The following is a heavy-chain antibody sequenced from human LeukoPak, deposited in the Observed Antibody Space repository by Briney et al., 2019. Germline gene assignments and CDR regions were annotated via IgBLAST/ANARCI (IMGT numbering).Heavy chain of an antibody. CDR2: IYSRGST. CDR3: ARGRYYFDY. J-gene: IGHJ4*02. V-gene: IGHV4-39*07. CDR1: GGSISSSNYY. Sequence: PSETLSLTCIVSGGSISSSNYYWGWIRQSPGKGLEWIGSIYSRGSTYYNPSLKSRVIVSSDMSKNQFSLMLSSVTAADTAVYYCARGRYYFDYWGQGTLVTVSS.